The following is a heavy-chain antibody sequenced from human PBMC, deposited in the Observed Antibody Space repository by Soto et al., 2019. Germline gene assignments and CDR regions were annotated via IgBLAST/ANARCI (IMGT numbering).Heavy chain of an antibody. J-gene: IGHJ4*02. Sequence: GGSLRLSCAASGFTVSSNYMSWVRQAPGKGLEWISVIYSGGSTYYGDSVKGRFSISRDNSKNTLYLQMNSLRAEDTAVYYCAMTKYDSSGYYFGYWGQGTLVTVSS. V-gene: IGHV3-66*01. CDR1: GFTVSSNY. CDR3: AMTKYDSSGYYFGY. D-gene: IGHD3-22*01. CDR2: IYSGGST.